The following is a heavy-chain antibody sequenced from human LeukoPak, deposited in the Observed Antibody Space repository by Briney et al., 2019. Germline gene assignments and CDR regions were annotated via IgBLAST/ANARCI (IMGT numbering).Heavy chain of an antibody. Sequence: ASVKVSCTASGYTFTSYEINWVRQATGHGLGWMGWMNPNSGNTGDAQKFQGRVTMTRNTSISTAYMELSSLRSEYTAVYYCARGQKTGIAVAGDDYWGQGTLVTVSS. J-gene: IGHJ4*02. V-gene: IGHV1-8*01. CDR1: GYTFTSYE. D-gene: IGHD6-19*01. CDR2: MNPNSGNT. CDR3: ARGQKTGIAVAGDDY.